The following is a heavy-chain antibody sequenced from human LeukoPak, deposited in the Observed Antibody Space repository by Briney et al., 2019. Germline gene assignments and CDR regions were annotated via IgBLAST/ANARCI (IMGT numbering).Heavy chain of an antibody. V-gene: IGHV4-59*02. D-gene: IGHD2/OR15-2a*01. Sequence: SETLTLTCTVSGASVRSDHWNWIRQPPGKGLEWIAYMHGSESPNYNPSLASRLTLSVDSTENLLSLKLTSVTAADTAVYFCARDLSVNAFDIWGQGTLVTVSS. CDR3: ARDLSVNAFDI. CDR1: GASVRSDH. CDR2: MHGSESP. J-gene: IGHJ3*02.